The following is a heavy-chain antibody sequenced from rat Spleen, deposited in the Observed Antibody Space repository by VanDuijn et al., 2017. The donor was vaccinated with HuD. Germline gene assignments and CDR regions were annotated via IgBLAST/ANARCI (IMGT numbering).Heavy chain of an antibody. V-gene: IGHV5-19*01. CDR1: GFTLSDYV. J-gene: IGHJ2*01. Sequence: EVQLVESGGGLVQPGRSLKLSCAASGFTLSDYVMHWIRQAPTKGLEWVTSISPSGATTNYRDSVKGRFTISRDNAKSTLYLQMNSLRSEDTATYYCARNYGGYSVAFDYWGQGVMVTVSS. CDR2: ISPSGATT. CDR3: ARNYGGYSVAFDY. D-gene: IGHD1-11*01.